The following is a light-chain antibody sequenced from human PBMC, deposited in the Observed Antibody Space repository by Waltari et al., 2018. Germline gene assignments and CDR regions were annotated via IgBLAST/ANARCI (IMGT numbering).Light chain of an antibody. CDR2: ELS. J-gene: IGLJ1*01. V-gene: IGLV2-14*03. Sequence: QSALTQPASVSGSPGQSITISCTGTSNDVGGYGYVSWYQQYPGRAPKLIIYELSYRPSGISTRFSGSKSGNTASLTISGLQADDEADYYCSSHTSTVPHVFGTGTRVTV. CDR3: SSHTSTVPHV. CDR1: SNDVGGYGY.